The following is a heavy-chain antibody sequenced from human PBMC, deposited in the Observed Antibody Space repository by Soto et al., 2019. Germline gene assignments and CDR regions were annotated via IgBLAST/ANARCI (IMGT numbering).Heavy chain of an antibody. D-gene: IGHD3-16*02. CDR2: IDWDDGK. CDR1: GFSLTTHGVC. J-gene: IGHJ6*02. Sequence: SGSYAGEPTHTLTLTCSFSGFSLTTHGVCVSWIRQPPGKALEWLALIDWDDGKYYNTSLKTRLTISKDNSKNQVVLTLANVDRLDASAWFCARTRISGRVHHQLYRGMDGLGQGTTVTVSS. CDR3: ARTRISGRVHHQLYRGMDG. V-gene: IGHV2-70*01.